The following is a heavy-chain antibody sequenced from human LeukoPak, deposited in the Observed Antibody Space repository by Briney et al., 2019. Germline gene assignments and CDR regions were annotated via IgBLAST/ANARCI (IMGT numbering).Heavy chain of an antibody. CDR3: ATVADSSGWYGWFDP. Sequence: ASVKVSCKVSGYTLTELSMHWVRQAPGKGLGWMGGFDPEDGETIYAQKFQGRVTMTEDTSTDTAYMELSSLRSEDTAVYYCATVADSSGWYGWFDPWGQGTLVTVSS. CDR1: GYTLTELS. J-gene: IGHJ5*02. V-gene: IGHV1-24*01. CDR2: FDPEDGET. D-gene: IGHD6-19*01.